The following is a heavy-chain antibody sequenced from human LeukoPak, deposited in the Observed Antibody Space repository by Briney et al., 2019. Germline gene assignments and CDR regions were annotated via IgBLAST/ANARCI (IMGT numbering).Heavy chain of an antibody. CDR1: GDSIRSSY. CDR2: ISTSGNT. D-gene: IGHD3-9*01. Sequence: PSETLSLTCTVSGDSIRSSYWSWIRQSPGKGLEWIGYISTSGNTNYNPSLKSRVSISIDTSKNQFSLKLSSVTAADTAVYYCARLRNFEENYYYMDVWATGTTVTVSS. CDR3: ARLRNFEENYYYMDV. V-gene: IGHV4-4*09. J-gene: IGHJ6*03.